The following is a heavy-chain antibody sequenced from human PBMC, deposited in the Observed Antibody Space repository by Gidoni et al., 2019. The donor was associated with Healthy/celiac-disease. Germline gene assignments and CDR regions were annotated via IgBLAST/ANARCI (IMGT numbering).Heavy chain of an antibody. J-gene: IGHJ4*02. CDR2: IYYSGST. CDR1: GGSISSSSYY. V-gene: IGHV4-39*01. D-gene: IGHD3-10*01. CDR3: ARQPEIYGSGSYSTPWFDY. Sequence: QLQLQESGPGLVKPSETLSLTCTVSGGSISSSSYYWGWIRQPPGKGLEWIGSIYYSGSTYYNPSLKSRVTISGDTSKNQFSLKLSSVTAADTAVYYCARQPEIYGSGSYSTPWFDYWGQGTLVTVSS.